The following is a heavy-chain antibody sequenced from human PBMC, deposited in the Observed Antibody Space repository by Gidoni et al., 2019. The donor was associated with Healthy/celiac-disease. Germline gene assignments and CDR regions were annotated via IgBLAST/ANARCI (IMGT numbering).Heavy chain of an antibody. CDR1: GGTFSSYA. CDR2: IIPIFGTA. J-gene: IGHJ4*02. D-gene: IGHD3-22*01. Sequence: QVQLVQSGAEVKKPGSSVKVSCKASGGTFSSYAISWVRQAPGQGLEWMGGIIPIFGTANYAQKFQGRVTITADESTSTAYMELSSLRSEDTAVYYCARDSSPIYYYDSSAQYYFDYWGQGTLVTVSS. V-gene: IGHV1-69*01. CDR3: ARDSSPIYYYDSSAQYYFDY.